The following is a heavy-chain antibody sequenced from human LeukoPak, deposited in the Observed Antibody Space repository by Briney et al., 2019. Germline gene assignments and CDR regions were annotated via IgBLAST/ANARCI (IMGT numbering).Heavy chain of an antibody. J-gene: IGHJ4*02. CDR3: ARVRDSSGWTIIDY. CDR1: GGSISSHY. D-gene: IGHD6-19*01. Sequence: PSETLSLTCTVSGGSISSHYWSWIRQPAGKGLEWIGRIYTSGSTNYNPSLKSRVTMSVDTSKNQFSLKLSSVTAADTAVYYCARVRDSSGWTIIDYWGQGTLVTVSS. CDR2: IYTSGST. V-gene: IGHV4-4*07.